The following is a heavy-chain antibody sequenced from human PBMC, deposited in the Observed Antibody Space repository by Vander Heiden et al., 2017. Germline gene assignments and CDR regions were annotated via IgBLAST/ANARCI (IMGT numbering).Heavy chain of an antibody. CDR2: INIDGSST. CDR3: ARVVYGGNLRAVDY. J-gene: IGHJ4*02. CDR1: GFTFSSCW. V-gene: IGHV3-74*01. Sequence: DVQLVESGGGLVQPGGSLRLSCAASGFTFSSCWMPWVRQAPGKGLVWVSRINIDGSSTNYADSVKGRFTISRDNAKNTLYLQMDSLRAEDTAVYYCARVVYGGNLRAVDYWGQGTLVTVSS. D-gene: IGHD4-17*01.